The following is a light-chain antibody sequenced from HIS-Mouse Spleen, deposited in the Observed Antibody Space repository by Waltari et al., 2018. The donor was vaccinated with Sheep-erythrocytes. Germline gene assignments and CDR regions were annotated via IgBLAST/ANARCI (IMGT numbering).Light chain of an antibody. Sequence: QSALTQPRSVSGSPGQSVTISCTGTSSDVGGYNYFSWYQQHPGKAPKLMIYDVSNRPSGVPDRFSGSKSGNTASLTISGLQAEDEADYYCSSYAGSNNWVFGGGTKLTVL. CDR2: DVS. CDR3: SSYAGSNNWV. CDR1: SSDVGGYNY. V-gene: IGLV2-11*01. J-gene: IGLJ3*02.